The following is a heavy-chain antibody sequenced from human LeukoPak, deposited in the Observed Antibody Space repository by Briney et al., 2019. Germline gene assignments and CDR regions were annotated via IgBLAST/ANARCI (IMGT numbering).Heavy chain of an antibody. CDR1: GGSVSSDSYY. V-gene: IGHV4-61*01. Sequence: SETLSLTCTVSGGSVSSDSYYWSWMRQPPGKGLEWIGYIYYSGSTNYNPSLKSRVTISLDTSKNQFSLKLTSVTSADSAVYYCARGQATVVTPHDYWGQGTLVTVSS. CDR3: ARGQATVVTPHDY. D-gene: IGHD4-23*01. J-gene: IGHJ4*02. CDR2: IYYSGST.